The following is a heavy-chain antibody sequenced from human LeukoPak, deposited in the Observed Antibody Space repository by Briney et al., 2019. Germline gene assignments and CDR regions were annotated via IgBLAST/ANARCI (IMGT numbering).Heavy chain of an antibody. CDR1: GGSIGSGDYC. J-gene: IGHJ5*02. D-gene: IGHD2-2*02. V-gene: IGHV4-30-4*08. CDR2: IYYSGST. CDR3: ARWCTSCYTIQT. Sequence: SQTLSLTCTVSGGSIGSGDYCWSWIRQPPGKGLEWIGYIYYSGSTYYNPSLKSRVTISVDTSKNQFSLKLSSVTAADTAVYYCARWCTSCYTIQTWGQGTLVTVSS.